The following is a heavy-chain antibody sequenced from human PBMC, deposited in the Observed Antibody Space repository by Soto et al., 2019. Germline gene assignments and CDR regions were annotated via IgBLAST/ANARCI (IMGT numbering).Heavy chain of an antibody. V-gene: IGHV4-39*01. D-gene: IGHD3-10*01. J-gene: IGHJ6*02. CDR2: IYYSGST. CDR1: GGSISSSSYY. CDR3: ARGILSMVRGVIITRYGMDV. Sequence: PSETLSLTCTVSGGSISSSSYYWGWIRQHPGKGLEWIGSIYYSGSTYYNPSLKSRVTISVDTSKNQFSLKLSSVTAADTAVYYCARGILSMVRGVIITRYGMDVWGQGTTVTVSS.